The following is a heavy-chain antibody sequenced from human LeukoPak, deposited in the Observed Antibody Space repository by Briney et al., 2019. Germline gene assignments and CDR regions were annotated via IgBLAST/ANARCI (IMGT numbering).Heavy chain of an antibody. J-gene: IGHJ6*03. D-gene: IGHD1-7*01. V-gene: IGHV4-59*08. CDR1: GGSISSYY. CDR2: LYYSGST. CDR3: ARRWNYGRNYYIDV. Sequence: PSETLSLTCTVSGGSISSYYWSWIRQPPGKGLEWIGYLYYSGSTNYNPSLKSRVTISVDTSKNQFSLKLSSVTAADTAVYYCARRWNYGRNYYIDVWGKGATVSVSS.